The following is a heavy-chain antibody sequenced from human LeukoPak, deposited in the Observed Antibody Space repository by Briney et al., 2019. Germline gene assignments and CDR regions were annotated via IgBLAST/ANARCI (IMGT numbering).Heavy chain of an antibody. V-gene: IGHV3-7*01. J-gene: IGHJ4*02. CDR1: GFTLSSYW. CDR3: ARGSGEYYDFWSGWDY. Sequence: GGSLRLSCAASGFTLSSYWMSWVRQAPGKGLEWVANIKYDGSEKFYVDSVKGRFTISRDNAKNSLYLHMNSLRAEDTAVYYCARGSGEYYDFWSGWDYWGQGTLVTVSS. CDR2: IKYDGSEK. D-gene: IGHD3-3*01.